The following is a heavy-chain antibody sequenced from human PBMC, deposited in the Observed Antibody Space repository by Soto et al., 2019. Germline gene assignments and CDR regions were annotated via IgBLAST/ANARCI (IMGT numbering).Heavy chain of an antibody. Sequence: QVQLVQSGAEVKKPESSVRVSCKASGGTFNSYAITWVRQAPGQGLEWMGGTIPMFGTTNYAEKFQGRVTISADESTNTAYMELGSPRSEDTAVDYCTRCWIRSHRIGYYLGIDGMDVWGQGTTVIVSS. CDR1: GGTFNSYA. V-gene: IGHV1-69*12. J-gene: IGHJ6*02. CDR3: TRCWIRSHRIGYYLGIDGMDV. CDR2: TIPMFGTT. D-gene: IGHD3-22*01.